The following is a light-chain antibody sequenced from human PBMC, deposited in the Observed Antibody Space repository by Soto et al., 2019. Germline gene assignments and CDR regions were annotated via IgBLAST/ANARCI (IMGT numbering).Light chain of an antibody. Sequence: HSALTQPPSASGSPGQSVTISCTGTSSDVGGYNSVSWYQQHPGKAPKLMIYDVTKRPTGVPDRFSGSKSGNTASLTVSGLQAEDEADYYCSSYAGSNNFVLFGGGTKLTVL. CDR3: SSYAGSNNFVL. J-gene: IGLJ2*01. CDR2: DVT. CDR1: SSDVGGYNS. V-gene: IGLV2-8*01.